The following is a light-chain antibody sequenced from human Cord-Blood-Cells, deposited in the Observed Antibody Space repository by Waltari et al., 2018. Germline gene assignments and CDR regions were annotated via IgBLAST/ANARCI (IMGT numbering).Light chain of an antibody. CDR2: EVI. Sequence: QSALTQPPSASGSPGQSVTISCTGTSSDVGGSNYVSWYQQHPGKAPKLMLYEVIKRPSGVPDRFSGSKSGNPSSLTVSGLQAEDEADYYCSSYAGSNNVFGTGTKVTVL. J-gene: IGLJ1*01. V-gene: IGLV2-8*01. CDR3: SSYAGSNNV. CDR1: SSDVGGSNY.